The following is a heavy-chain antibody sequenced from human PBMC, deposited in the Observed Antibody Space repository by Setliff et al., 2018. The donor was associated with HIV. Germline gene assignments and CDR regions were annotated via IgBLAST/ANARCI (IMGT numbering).Heavy chain of an antibody. D-gene: IGHD6-13*01. CDR2: IYTSGST. CDR1: GGSISSGSYY. J-gene: IGHJ4*02. CDR3: ARVARGGHSSRWYYFDY. V-gene: IGHV4-61*02. Sequence: SETLSLTCTVSGGSISSGSYYWSWIRQPAGKGLEWIGRIYTSGSTKYNPSLKSRVTISVDTSKNQFSLKVSSVTAAVTAVYYCARVARGGHSSRWYYFDYWGQGTLVTVSS.